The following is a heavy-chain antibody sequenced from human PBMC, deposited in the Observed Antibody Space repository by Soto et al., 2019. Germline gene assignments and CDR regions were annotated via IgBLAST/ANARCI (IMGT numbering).Heavy chain of an antibody. CDR3: AKDRNVVVPAARWGAWFDP. Sequence: EVQLLESGGGLVQPGGSLRLSCAASGFTFSSYTMSWVRQAPGKGLEWVSAISGSGGSTYYADSVKGRFTISRDNSKNTLYLQMNSLRAEDTAVYYCAKDRNVVVPAARWGAWFDPWGQGTLVTVSS. CDR2: ISGSGGST. V-gene: IGHV3-23*01. D-gene: IGHD2-2*01. CDR1: GFTFSSYT. J-gene: IGHJ5*02.